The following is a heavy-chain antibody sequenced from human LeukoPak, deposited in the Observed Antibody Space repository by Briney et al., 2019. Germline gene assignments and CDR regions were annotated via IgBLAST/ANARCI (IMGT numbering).Heavy chain of an antibody. Sequence: SETLSLTCTVSGGSINSSSYYWGWIRQPPGKGLEWIGSIFYSGNTYDNPSLKSRVTISVDTSKNQFSLKLSSVTAADTAVYYCAREGAAAATGAFDIWGQGTMVTVSS. D-gene: IGHD6-13*01. CDR2: IFYSGNT. CDR1: GGSINSSSYY. CDR3: AREGAAAATGAFDI. V-gene: IGHV4-39*07. J-gene: IGHJ3*02.